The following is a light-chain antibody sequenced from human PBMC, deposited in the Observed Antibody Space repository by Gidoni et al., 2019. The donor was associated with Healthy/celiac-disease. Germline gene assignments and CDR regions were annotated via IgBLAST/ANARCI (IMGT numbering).Light chain of an antibody. CDR2: CAS. CDR1: QSVSSSY. J-gene: IGKJ2*01. Sequence: EIVWTQSPGTLSLSQGERATLSCRASQSVSSSYLAWYQQKPGQAPRLLIYCASSRATVIPDRFSGSGSVTYFTLTLSRLPADFAVYYCQQYGSSPYTFGQGTKPEIK. V-gene: IGKV3-20*01. CDR3: QQYGSSPYT.